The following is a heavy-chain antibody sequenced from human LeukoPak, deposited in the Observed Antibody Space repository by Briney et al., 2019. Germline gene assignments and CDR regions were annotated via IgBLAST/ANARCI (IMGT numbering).Heavy chain of an antibody. V-gene: IGHV1-18*01. CDR3: ARGYEYSSRISGYGMDI. J-gene: IGHJ6*02. Sequence: ASVKVSCKASGYTFTSYDISWVRQAPGQGLEWMGLINPYNGNTNYAQKLQGRVTMTRDTSTSTAYMELSSLRSDDTAVYYCARGYEYSSRISGYGMDIWGQGTMVTVSS. D-gene: IGHD6-19*01. CDR2: INPYNGNT. CDR1: GYTFTSYD.